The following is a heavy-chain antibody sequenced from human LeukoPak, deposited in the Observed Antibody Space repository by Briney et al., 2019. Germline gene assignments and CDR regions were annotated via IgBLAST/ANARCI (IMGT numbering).Heavy chain of an antibody. CDR2: ITGSGGSA. J-gene: IGHJ4*02. D-gene: IGHD6-6*01. CDR1: GLTFSSYT. Sequence: PGGSLRLSCAASGLTFSSYTMTWVRQAPGKGLEWVSAITGSGGSAYYADSVKGRFIISRDNSKNTLYLQMNSLRAEDTAVYYCAKPVFYTTSSFDYWGQGTLVTVSS. CDR3: AKPVFYTTSSFDY. V-gene: IGHV3-23*01.